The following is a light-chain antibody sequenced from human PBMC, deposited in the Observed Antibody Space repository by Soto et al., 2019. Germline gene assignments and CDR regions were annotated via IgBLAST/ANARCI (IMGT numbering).Light chain of an antibody. Sequence: QSALTQPASVSGSPGQSITISCTGTSSDVGGYNYVSWYRHHPGKAPKFMIYDVSNRPSGVSNRFSGSKSGNTAYLIISGLQAEDEAHYYCSSYTNTSTPVVFGGGTKLTVL. J-gene: IGLJ2*01. V-gene: IGLV2-14*03. CDR2: DVS. CDR1: SSDVGGYNY. CDR3: SSYTNTSTPVV.